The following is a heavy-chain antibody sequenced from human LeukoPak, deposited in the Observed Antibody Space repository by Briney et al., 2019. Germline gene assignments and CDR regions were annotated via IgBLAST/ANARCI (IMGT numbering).Heavy chain of an antibody. CDR1: GFTFSSYW. Sequence: GGSLRPSCAASGFTFSSYWMSWVRQAPGKGLEWVANIKQDGSEKYYVDSVKGRFTISRDNAKNSLYLQMNSLRAEDTAVYYCARGRITIFGVAYGMDVWGQGTTVTVSS. CDR3: ARGRITIFGVAYGMDV. V-gene: IGHV3-7*03. D-gene: IGHD3-3*01. J-gene: IGHJ6*02. CDR2: IKQDGSEK.